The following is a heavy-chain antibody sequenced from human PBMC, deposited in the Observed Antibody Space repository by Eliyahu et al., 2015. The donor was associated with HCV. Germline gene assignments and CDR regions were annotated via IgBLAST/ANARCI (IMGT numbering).Heavy chain of an antibody. CDR3: ASGGGGIAVTGTGGWFDP. CDR1: GGSITTXS. CDR2: IHYSGST. D-gene: IGHD6-19*01. V-gene: IGHV4-59*01. J-gene: IGHJ5*02. Sequence: QVQLQESGPGLVKPSETLSLTCTVSGGSITTXSWSWIRQPPGKGLEWIGDIHYSGSTNYNPSLKSRVTISVDTSKNQFSLKLTSVTAADTAMYYCASGGGGIAVTGTGGWFDPWGQGTLVTVSS.